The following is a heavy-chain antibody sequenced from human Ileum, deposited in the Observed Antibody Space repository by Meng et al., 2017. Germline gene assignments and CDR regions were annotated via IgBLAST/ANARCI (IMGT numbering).Heavy chain of an antibody. Sequence: SLKISCAASGFIFSHYAMHWVRQAPGKGLEWVAGISSDGSDIKYSDSVKGRFTISRDNFASTLYLQMNSLRPEDRASYLCARSTYFYGSGSEIYWGQGTLVTVSS. CDR2: ISSDGSDI. CDR1: GFIFSHYA. V-gene: IGHV3-30*04. CDR3: ARSTYFYGSGSEIY. D-gene: IGHD3-10*01. J-gene: IGHJ4*02.